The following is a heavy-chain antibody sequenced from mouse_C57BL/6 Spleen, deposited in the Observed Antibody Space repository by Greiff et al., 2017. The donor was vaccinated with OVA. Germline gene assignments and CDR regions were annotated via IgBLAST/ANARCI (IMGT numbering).Heavy chain of an antibody. CDR3: ARSDDYDPWFAY. CDR2: IHPNSGST. Sequence: QVQLQQPGAELVKPGASVKLSCKASGYTFTSYWMHWVKQRPGQGPEWIGMIHPNSGSTNYNEKFKSKATLTVDKSSSTAYMQLSSLTSEDSAVYYCARSDDYDPWFAYWGQGTLVTVSA. D-gene: IGHD2-4*01. J-gene: IGHJ3*01. CDR1: GYTFTSYW. V-gene: IGHV1-64*01.